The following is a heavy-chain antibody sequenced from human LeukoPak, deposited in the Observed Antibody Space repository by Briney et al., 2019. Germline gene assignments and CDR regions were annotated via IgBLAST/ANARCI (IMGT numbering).Heavy chain of an antibody. CDR3: ARAPDDILTGPPDY. Sequence: SETLSLTCTVPGGSISSSSYYWGWIRQPPGKGLEWIGSIYYSGSTYYNPSLKSRVTISVDTSKNQFSLKLSSVTAADTAVYYCARAPDDILTGPPDYWGQGTLVTVSS. V-gene: IGHV4-39*01. CDR1: GGSISSSSYY. J-gene: IGHJ4*02. D-gene: IGHD3-9*01. CDR2: IYYSGST.